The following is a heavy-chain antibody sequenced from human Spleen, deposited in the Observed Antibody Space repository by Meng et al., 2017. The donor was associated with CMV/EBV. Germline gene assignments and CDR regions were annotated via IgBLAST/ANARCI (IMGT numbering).Heavy chain of an antibody. D-gene: IGHD3-9*01. Sequence: QGLEWVGWISLYNGNTNYAQKIQGRVTMTTDTSTSTAYMELRSLRSDDTAVYYCARDSVGRTTIFGYDVLTGGHSHLRDNYHGLDVWGQGTTVTVSS. J-gene: IGHJ6*02. V-gene: IGHV1-18*01. CDR2: ISLYNGNT. CDR3: ARDSVGRTTIFGYDVLTGGHSHLRDNYHGLDV.